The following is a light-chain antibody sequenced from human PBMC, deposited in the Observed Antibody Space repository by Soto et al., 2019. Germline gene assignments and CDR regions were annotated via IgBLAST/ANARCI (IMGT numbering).Light chain of an antibody. Sequence: QSVLTQPASVSGSPGQSITISCTGTSSDVGGYNYVSWYQQHPGKAPKVMIYEVSNRPSGVSDRFSGSKSGNTASLTISGLQADDEAHYYCSSHRSRGVIFGGGTKVTVL. CDR1: SSDVGGYNY. J-gene: IGLJ2*01. CDR2: EVS. V-gene: IGLV2-14*01. CDR3: SSHRSRGVI.